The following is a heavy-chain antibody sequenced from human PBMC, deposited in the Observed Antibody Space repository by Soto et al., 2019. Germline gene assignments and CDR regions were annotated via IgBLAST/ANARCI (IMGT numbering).Heavy chain of an antibody. CDR3: AREAAMGPFDY. Sequence: SGTLALTCTVSGGSISSGDYYWSCIRQPPGKGLEWIGYIYYSGSTYYNPSLKSRVTISVDTSKNQFSLKLSSVTAADTAVYYCAREAAMGPFDYWGQGTLVTVSS. V-gene: IGHV4-30-4*01. J-gene: IGHJ4*02. D-gene: IGHD5-18*01. CDR1: GGSISSGDYY. CDR2: IYYSGST.